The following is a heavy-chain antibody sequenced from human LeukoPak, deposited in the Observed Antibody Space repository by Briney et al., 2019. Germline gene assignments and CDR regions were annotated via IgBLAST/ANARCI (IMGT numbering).Heavy chain of an antibody. V-gene: IGHV4-34*01. J-gene: IGHJ4*02. Sequence: SETLSLTCAVYGGSFSGYYWSWIRQPPGKGPEWIGEINSSGSINYNPSLKSRVTISVDMSKNQFSLKLTSVTAADTAMYYCARDARFGELVDYWGRGTLVTVSS. CDR2: INSSGSI. D-gene: IGHD3-10*01. CDR1: GGSFSGYY. CDR3: ARDARFGELVDY.